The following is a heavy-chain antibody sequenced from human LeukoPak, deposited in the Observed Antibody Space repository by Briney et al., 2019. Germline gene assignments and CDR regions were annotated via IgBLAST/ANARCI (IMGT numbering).Heavy chain of an antibody. J-gene: IGHJ4*02. CDR1: GFTFSSYW. V-gene: IGHV4-34*01. Sequence: PGGSLRLSCAASGFTFSSYWMSWIRQPPGKGLEWIGEINHSGSTNYNPSLKSRVTISVDTSKNQFSLKLSSVTAADTAVYYCARGATPAATSYRYGYAYWGQGTLVTVSS. CDR3: ARGATPAATSYRYGYAY. D-gene: IGHD5-18*01. CDR2: INHSGST.